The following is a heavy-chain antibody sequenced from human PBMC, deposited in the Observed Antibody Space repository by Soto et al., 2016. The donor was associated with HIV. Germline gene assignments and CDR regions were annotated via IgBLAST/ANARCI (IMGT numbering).Heavy chain of an antibody. Sequence: QVQLQESGPGLVKPSETLSLTCTVSGGSISTFYWSWIRQPPGKGLEWIGHISYSGSTTYNPSLKSRVTISLGASKNQFSLKLTSVTAADTGVYYCARSYSSHIDSWGLGTLVAVSS. CDR3: ARSYSSHIDS. CDR2: ISYSGST. CDR1: GGSISTFY. D-gene: IGHD4-4*01. J-gene: IGHJ4*02. V-gene: IGHV4-59*01.